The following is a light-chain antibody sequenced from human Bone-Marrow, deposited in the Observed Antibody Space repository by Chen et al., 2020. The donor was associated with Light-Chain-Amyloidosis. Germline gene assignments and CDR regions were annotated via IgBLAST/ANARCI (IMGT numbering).Light chain of an antibody. CDR2: DTN. CDR1: SSNIGSNT. Sequence: QSVLTQPPSASGTPGQRVTISCSGSSSNIGSNTVNWYQQLPGTAPKLLIFDTNRRPSGVPDRFSGSKSGTSASLAISDLQSEDEAHYYCAPWDDRLNGWVFGGGTRLTVL. V-gene: IGLV1-44*01. J-gene: IGLJ3*02. CDR3: APWDDRLNGWV.